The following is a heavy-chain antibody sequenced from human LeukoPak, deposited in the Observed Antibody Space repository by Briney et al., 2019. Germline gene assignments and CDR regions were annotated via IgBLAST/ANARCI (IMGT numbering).Heavy chain of an antibody. V-gene: IGHV4-39*07. CDR1: GGSISSSSYY. Sequence: SETLSLTCTVSGGSISSSSYYWGWIRQPPGKGLEWIGNIYHSGSTYYNPSLKSRVTISVDTSKNQFSLKLNSVTAADTAVYYCAKDGRLGAYDYWGQGTLVTVSS. CDR3: AKDGRLGAYDY. CDR2: IYHSGST. D-gene: IGHD3-16*01. J-gene: IGHJ4*02.